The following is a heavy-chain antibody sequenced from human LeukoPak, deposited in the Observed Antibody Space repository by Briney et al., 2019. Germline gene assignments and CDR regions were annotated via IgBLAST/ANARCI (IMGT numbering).Heavy chain of an antibody. CDR3: ARLRYYGSGSYSRYFFDY. V-gene: IGHV4-38-2*02. J-gene: IGHJ4*02. D-gene: IGHD3-10*01. Sequence: KPSETLSLTCTVSGYSISSGYYWGWIRQSPGKGLEWIGSIYHSGSTYYNPSLKSRVTISVDTSKNQFSLKLSSVTAADTAVHYCARLRYYGSGSYSRYFFDYWGQGTLVTVSS. CDR2: IYHSGST. CDR1: GYSISSGYY.